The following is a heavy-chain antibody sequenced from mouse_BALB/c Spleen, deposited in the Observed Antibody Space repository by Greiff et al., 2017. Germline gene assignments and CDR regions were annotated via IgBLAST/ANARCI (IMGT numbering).Heavy chain of an antibody. Sequence: VKVVESGPGLVAPSQSLSITCTVSGFSLTSYGVHWVRQPPGKGLEWLGVIWAGGSTNYNSALMSRLSISKDNSKSQVFLKMNSLQTDDTAMYYCARPRDGANWEPWFAYWGQGTLVTVSA. CDR2: IWAGGST. D-gene: IGHD4-1*01. CDR1: GFSLTSYG. J-gene: IGHJ3*01. V-gene: IGHV2-9*02. CDR3: ARPRDGANWEPWFAY.